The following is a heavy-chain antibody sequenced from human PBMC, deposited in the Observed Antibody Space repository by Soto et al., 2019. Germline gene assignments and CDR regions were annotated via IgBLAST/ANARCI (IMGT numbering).Heavy chain of an antibody. CDR3: PIPVAGAEGYYYYYYSMDV. CDR2: INPNSGGT. Sequence: QVQLVQSGAEVKKPGASVKVSCKASGYTFTGYYMHWVRQAPGQGLEWMGWINPNSGGTNYAQKFQGWVTMTRDTSISTAYMELSRLRSDDTAAYYCPIPVAGAEGYYYYYYSMDVWGQGTTVTVCS. J-gene: IGHJ6*02. CDR1: GYTFTGYY. V-gene: IGHV1-2*04. D-gene: IGHD6-13*01.